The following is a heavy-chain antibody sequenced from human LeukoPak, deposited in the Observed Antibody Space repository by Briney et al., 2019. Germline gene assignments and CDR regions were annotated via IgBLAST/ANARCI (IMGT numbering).Heavy chain of an antibody. D-gene: IGHD3-10*01. CDR1: GGSFSGYY. Sequence: KPSETLSLTCAVYGGSFSGYYWSWIRQPPGKGLEWIGEINHSGDTYYNPSLESRVTISVDTSKNHFSLKLSSVTAADTAVYYCARGPRAFITMVRGVNNDAFDIWGQGTMVTVSS. CDR2: INHSGDT. V-gene: IGHV4-34*01. J-gene: IGHJ3*02. CDR3: ARGPRAFITMVRGVNNDAFDI.